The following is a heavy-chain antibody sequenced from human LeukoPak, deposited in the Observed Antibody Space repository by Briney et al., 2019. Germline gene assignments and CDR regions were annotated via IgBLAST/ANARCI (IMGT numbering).Heavy chain of an antibody. CDR3: LRGDRRDY. J-gene: IGHJ4*02. CDR2: LDSSGAYI. Sequence: GGSLRLSCAASGFTFNTYTMNWARQAPGKGLERLSSLDSSGAYIFYADSVKGRFIISRDNAKNSLYLQMNSLRVEDTAVYYCLRGDRRDYWGQGTLVTVSS. CDR1: GFTFNTYT. V-gene: IGHV3-21*06.